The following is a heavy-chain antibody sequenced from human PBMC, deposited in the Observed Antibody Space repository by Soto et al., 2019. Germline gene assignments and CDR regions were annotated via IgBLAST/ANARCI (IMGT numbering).Heavy chain of an antibody. D-gene: IGHD3-3*01. CDR3: AKASLEFVDPYHFDF. CDR2: IYPGDSDI. CDR1: GYRFATYW. Sequence: GEYLKISCRGSGYRFATYWIGWVRQMPGKGLEWMGIIYPGDSDIRYSPSFQGQVTISADNSITTAYLHWRSLKASDTALYYCAKASLEFVDPYHFDFLGQGTQVTVSS. J-gene: IGHJ4*02. V-gene: IGHV5-51*01.